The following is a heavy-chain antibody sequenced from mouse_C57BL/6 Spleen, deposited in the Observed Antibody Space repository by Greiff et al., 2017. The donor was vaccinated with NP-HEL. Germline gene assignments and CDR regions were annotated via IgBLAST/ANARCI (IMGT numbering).Heavy chain of an antibody. Sequence: QVQLKESGAELARPGASVKLSCKASGYTFTSYGISWVKQRTGQGLEWIGEIYPRSGNTYYNEKFKGKATLTADKSSSTAYMELRSLTSEDSAVYFCARRGTTVVAHFDYWGQGTTLTVSS. J-gene: IGHJ2*01. CDR1: GYTFTSYG. CDR2: IYPRSGNT. CDR3: ARRGTTVVAHFDY. V-gene: IGHV1-81*01. D-gene: IGHD1-1*01.